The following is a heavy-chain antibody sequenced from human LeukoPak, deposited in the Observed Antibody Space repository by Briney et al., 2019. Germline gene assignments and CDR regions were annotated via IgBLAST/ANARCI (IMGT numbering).Heavy chain of an antibody. V-gene: IGHV4-61*02. CDR2: IYNRGST. CDR1: GGSISSGSYY. J-gene: IGHJ4*02. Sequence: SETLSLTCTVSGGSISSGSYYWGWIRQPGGKGLEWIVRIYNRGSTNYNPALKSRFTITVDTAKNQFSLKLSSVTAADTAVYYCARGGGSYYYDSSGLYWGQGTLVTVSS. CDR3: ARGGGSYYYDSSGLY. D-gene: IGHD3-22*01.